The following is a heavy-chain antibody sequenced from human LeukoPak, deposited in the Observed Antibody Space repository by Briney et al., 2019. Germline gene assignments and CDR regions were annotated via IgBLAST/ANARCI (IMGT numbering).Heavy chain of an antibody. V-gene: IGHV7-4-1*02. CDR2: INTNTGNP. Sequence: GASVKVSCKASGYTFTSYAMNWVRQAPGQGLEWMGWINTNTGNPTYAQGFTGRFVFSLDTSVSTAYLQISSLKAEDTAVYYCARDGLIWNYENWFDPWGQGTLVTVSS. CDR3: ARDGLIWNYENWFDP. J-gene: IGHJ5*02. D-gene: IGHD1-7*01. CDR1: GYTFTSYA.